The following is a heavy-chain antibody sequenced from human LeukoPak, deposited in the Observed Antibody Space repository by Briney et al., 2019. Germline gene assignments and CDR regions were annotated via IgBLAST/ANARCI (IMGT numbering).Heavy chain of an antibody. V-gene: IGHV4-39*07. J-gene: IGHJ6*03. CDR3: AREGFGDYARYYYYMDV. CDR2: IYYSGST. CDR1: GGSISSSSYY. Sequence: PSETLSLTCTVSGGSISSSSYYWGWIRQPPGKGLGWIGSIYYSGSTYYNPSLKSRVTISVDTSKNQFSLKLSSVTAADTAVYYCAREGFGDYARYYYYMDVWGKGTTVTVSS. D-gene: IGHD3-10*01.